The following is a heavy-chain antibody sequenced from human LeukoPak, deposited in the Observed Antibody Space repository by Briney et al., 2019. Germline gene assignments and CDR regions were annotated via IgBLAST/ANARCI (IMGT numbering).Heavy chain of an antibody. CDR3: ARDYYYGTSGYYFDY. D-gene: IGHD1/OR15-1a*01. J-gene: IGHJ4*02. CDR2: ISAYNGNT. Sequence: ASVKVSCKASGYTFTSYGISWVRQAPGQGLEWMGWISAYNGNTNYAQKLQGRATMTTDTSSSTAYMELRSLRSDDTAVYYCARDYYYGTSGYYFDYWGQGTLVTVSS. V-gene: IGHV1-18*01. CDR1: GYTFTSYG.